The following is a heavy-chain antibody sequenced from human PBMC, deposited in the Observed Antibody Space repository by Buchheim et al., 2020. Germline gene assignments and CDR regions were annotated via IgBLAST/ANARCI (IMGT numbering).Heavy chain of an antibody. CDR1: GFTFSSYA. CDR2: ISGSGGST. V-gene: IGHV3-23*01. D-gene: IGHD3-3*01. Sequence: EVQLLESGGGLVQPGGSLRLSCAASGFTFSSYAMSWVRQAPGKGLEWVSAISGSGGSTYCADSVKGRFTISRDNSKNTLYLQMNSLRAEDTAVYYCAKAEGYYDFWSGYYPFDYWGQGTL. CDR3: AKAEGYYDFWSGYYPFDY. J-gene: IGHJ4*02.